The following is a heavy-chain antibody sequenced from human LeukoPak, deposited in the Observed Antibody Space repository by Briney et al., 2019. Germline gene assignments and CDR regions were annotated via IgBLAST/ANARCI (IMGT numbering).Heavy chain of an antibody. CDR2: ISYDGSNK. CDR3: ARDGYDSSGHYFDY. J-gene: IGHJ4*02. CDR1: GFTFSSYA. D-gene: IGHD3-22*01. Sequence: GGSLRLSCAASGFTFSSYAMHWVRQAPGKGLEWVAVISYDGSNKYYADSVKGRFTISRDNSKNTLYLQMNSLGAEDTAVYYCARDGYDSSGHYFDYWGQGTLVTVSS. V-gene: IGHV3-30-3*01.